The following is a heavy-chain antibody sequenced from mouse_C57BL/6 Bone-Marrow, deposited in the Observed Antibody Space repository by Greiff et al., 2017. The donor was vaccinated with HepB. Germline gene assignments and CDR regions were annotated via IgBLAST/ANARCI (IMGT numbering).Heavy chain of an antibody. Sequence: VQLQQSGPGLVQPSQSLSITCTVSGFSLTSYGVHWVRQSPGKGLEWLGVIWRGGSTDYNAAFMSRLSITKDNSKGQVFFKMNSLQADDTAIYYCAKNYYPRFGYHGAMDYWGQGTSVTVSS. D-gene: IGHD1-1*01. CDR2: IWRGGST. CDR1: GFSLTSYG. CDR3: AKNYYPRFGYHGAMDY. J-gene: IGHJ4*01. V-gene: IGHV2-5*01.